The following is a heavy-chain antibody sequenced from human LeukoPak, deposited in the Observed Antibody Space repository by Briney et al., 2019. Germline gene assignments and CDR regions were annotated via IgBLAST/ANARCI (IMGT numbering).Heavy chain of an antibody. D-gene: IGHD3-9*01. Sequence: PGGSLRLSCAASGFTFTTYWMSWVRQAPGKGLEWMANIKQDGSEKYYVDSVKGRFTISRDNAKNSLYLQMNSLRAEDTAVYYCVRDRYDVLTGYNDAFDLWGHGTLVAVSS. V-gene: IGHV3-7*01. CDR3: VRDRYDVLTGYNDAFDL. J-gene: IGHJ3*01. CDR1: GFTFTTYW. CDR2: IKQDGSEK.